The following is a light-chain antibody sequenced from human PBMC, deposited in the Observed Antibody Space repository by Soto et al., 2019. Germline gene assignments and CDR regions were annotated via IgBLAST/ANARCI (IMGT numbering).Light chain of an antibody. V-gene: IGKV3-15*01. Sequence: TQYNATLSVSPGERVILSCRASQSVDISLAWYQQKPGQAPRLLIYGASTRATDMPGTFSGRGSGTEFTLTITSLRPEDFGLYYCPQYRSRPRPFGQ. CDR1: QSVDIS. J-gene: IGKJ1*01. CDR2: GAS. CDR3: PQYRSRPRP.